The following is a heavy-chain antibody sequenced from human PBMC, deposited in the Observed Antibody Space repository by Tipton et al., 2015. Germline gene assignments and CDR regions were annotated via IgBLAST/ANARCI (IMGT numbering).Heavy chain of an antibody. CDR1: GYSFIDYK. J-gene: IGHJ6*02. CDR2: ISTHSGGT. V-gene: IGHV1-2*02. Sequence: QLVQSGAEVKEPGASVEVSCKASGYSFIDYKMHWVRQAPGQGLEWMGWISTHSGGTDYAQKFQGRVTMTGDTSISTAYMELNRLTSADTAMYYCARNWGGMGVWGQGTTVTVSS. CDR3: ARNWGGMGV. D-gene: IGHD3-16*01.